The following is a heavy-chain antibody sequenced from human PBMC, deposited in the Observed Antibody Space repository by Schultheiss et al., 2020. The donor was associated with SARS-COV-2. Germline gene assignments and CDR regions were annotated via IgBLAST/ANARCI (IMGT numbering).Heavy chain of an antibody. V-gene: IGHV4-59*12. D-gene: IGHD1-7*01. J-gene: IGHJ5*02. CDR3: ARDAATGTTYNWFDP. Sequence: SETLSLTCTVSGGSISSYYWSWIRQPPGKGLEWIGYIYYSGSTYYNPSLKSRVTISVDTSKNHFSLKLSSVTAADTAVYYCARDAATGTTYNWFDPWGQGTLVTVSS. CDR1: GGSISSYY. CDR2: IYYSGST.